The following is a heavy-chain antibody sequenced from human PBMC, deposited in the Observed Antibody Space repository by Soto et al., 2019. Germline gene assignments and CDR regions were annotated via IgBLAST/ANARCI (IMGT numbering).Heavy chain of an antibody. J-gene: IGHJ5*02. V-gene: IGHV1-18*01. CDR2: ISAYNGNT. CDR3: ARDPPVLRYFDWLLDNWFDP. Sequence: GASVKVSCKASGYTFTSYGISWVRQAPGQGLEWMGWISAYNGNTNYAQKLQGRVTMTTDTSTSTAYMELRSLRSDDTAVYYCARDPPVLRYFDWLLDNWFDPRGQGTLVTVSS. D-gene: IGHD3-9*01. CDR1: GYTFTSYG.